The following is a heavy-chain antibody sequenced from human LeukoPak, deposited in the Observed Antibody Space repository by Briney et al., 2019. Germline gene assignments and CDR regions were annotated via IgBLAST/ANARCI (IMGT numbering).Heavy chain of an antibody. V-gene: IGHV7-4-1*02. D-gene: IGHD6-19*01. CDR1: GYTFTSYA. CDR3: ARASSAWYPPQAFEI. CDR2: INTNTGNP. J-gene: IGHJ3*02. Sequence: ASVKVSCKASGYTFTSYAMNWVRQGPGQGLEWMGWINTNTGNPTYAQGFTGRFVFSLDTSVSTAYLQISSLKAEDTAVYYCARASSAWYPPQAFEIWGQGTMVTVSS.